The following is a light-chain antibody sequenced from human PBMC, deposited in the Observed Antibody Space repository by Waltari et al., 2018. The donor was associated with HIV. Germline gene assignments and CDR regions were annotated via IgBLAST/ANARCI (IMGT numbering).Light chain of an antibody. CDR1: LDISNS. V-gene: IGKV1-NL1*01. CDR3: QQYFGSPLT. CDR2: GAF. J-gene: IGKJ4*01. Sequence: DIQMTQSPYSLSESVGDTVTITCRASLDISNSLSWFQQPPGKFPKLLVHGAFMLQRGVPSRFRGSGSGTDYTLTISGLQAEDFATYFCQQYFGSPLTFGGGTRVDI.